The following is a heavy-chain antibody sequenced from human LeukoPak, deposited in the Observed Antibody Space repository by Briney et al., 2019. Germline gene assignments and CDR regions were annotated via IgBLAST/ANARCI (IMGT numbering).Heavy chain of an antibody. CDR2: IKEDGSEK. V-gene: IGHV3-7*01. CDR1: GFIFTDYW. J-gene: IGHJ4*02. D-gene: IGHD1-26*01. CDR3: AAVSGNHYFDY. Sequence: PGGSLRLSCAASGFIFTDYWMYWVRQAPGRGLAWVANIKEDGSEKNYVDSVKGRFTISRDNSKNTLYLQMNSLRAEDTAVYYCAAVSGNHYFDYWGQGTLVTVSS.